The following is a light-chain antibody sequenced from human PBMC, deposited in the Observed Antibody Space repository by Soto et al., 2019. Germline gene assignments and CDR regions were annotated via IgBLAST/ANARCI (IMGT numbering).Light chain of an antibody. CDR1: QGISSF. J-gene: IGKJ3*01. CDR2: GAS. Sequence: IQLTQSPSSLSASVGDRGTITCRASQGISSFLAWYQQKPGKAPKLMIYGASTLQSGVPSRFSGRGTETDFTHTIGSLQPEDFATYYCQQLNSFPIPFGPGTKVDIK. CDR3: QQLNSFPIP. V-gene: IGKV1-9*01.